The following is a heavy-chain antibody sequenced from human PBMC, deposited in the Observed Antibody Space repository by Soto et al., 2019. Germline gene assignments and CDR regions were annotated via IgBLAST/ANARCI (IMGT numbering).Heavy chain of an antibody. CDR3: ATLAPMRQYYFGIDV. CDR1: GYRFNHYW. V-gene: IGHV5-10-1*03. J-gene: IGHJ6*02. Sequence: EVQLVQSGAEVKKPGESLRLSCKGSGYRFNHYWITWVRQMPGKGLEWLARIDPSDSYTNYSPSFEGRVTVSVDKSTSTAYLQWSSLQASDTATYYCATLAPMRQYYFGIDVWGQGTPVTVSS. CDR2: IDPSDSYT.